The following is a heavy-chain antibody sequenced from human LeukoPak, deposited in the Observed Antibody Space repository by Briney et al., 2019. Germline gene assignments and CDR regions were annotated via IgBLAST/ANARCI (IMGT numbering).Heavy chain of an antibody. Sequence: ETLSLTCAVYGGSFSGYYWSWIRQPPGKGLEWISSISDGGGSTYFAASVQGRFIFSRNNSKNTVYLQMNSLRPEDTAIYFCARYGRPARGVPQRVPFDFWGQGTLVTVSS. CDR3: ARYGRPARGVPQRVPFDF. J-gene: IGHJ4*02. D-gene: IGHD3-10*01. CDR1: GGSFSGYY. V-gene: IGHV3-53*01. CDR2: ISDGGGST.